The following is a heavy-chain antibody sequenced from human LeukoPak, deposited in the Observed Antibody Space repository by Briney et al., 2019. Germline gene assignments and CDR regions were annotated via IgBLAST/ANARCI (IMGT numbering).Heavy chain of an antibody. D-gene: IGHD3-22*01. J-gene: IGHJ4*02. CDR2: ISYDGSNK. V-gene: IGHV3-30*03. CDR1: GFTFSSYG. Sequence: GGSLRLSCAASGFTFSSYGMNWVRQAPGKGLEWVAVISYDGSNKYYADSVKGRFTISRDNSKNTLFVQMSSLRAEDTAVYYCARGGYYSDTSSYFDYWGQGTLVTVSS. CDR3: ARGGYYSDTSSYFDY.